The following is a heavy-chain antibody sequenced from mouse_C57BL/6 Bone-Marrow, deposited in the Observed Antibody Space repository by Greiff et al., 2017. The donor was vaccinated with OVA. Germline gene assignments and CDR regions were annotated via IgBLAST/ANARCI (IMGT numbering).Heavy chain of an antibody. CDR3: TRPGDYGSVFDY. D-gene: IGHD1-1*01. CDR1: GYTFTDYE. J-gene: IGHJ2*01. V-gene: IGHV1-15*01. CDR2: IDPETGGT. Sequence: VKLVESGAELVRPGASVTLSCKASGYTFTDYEMHWVKQTPVHGLEWIGAIDPETGGTAYNQKFKGKAILTADKSSSTAYMELRSLTSEDSAVYYLTRPGDYGSVFDYWGQGTTLTVSS.